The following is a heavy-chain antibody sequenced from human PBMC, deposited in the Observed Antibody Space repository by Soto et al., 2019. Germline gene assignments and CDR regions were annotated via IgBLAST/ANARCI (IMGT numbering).Heavy chain of an antibody. V-gene: IGHV1-18*01. CDR3: ARGRYGDS. J-gene: IGHJ5*01. CDR2: ISAHNGTP. D-gene: IGHD1-1*01. CDR1: AYTFPSYG. Sequence: QVHLVQSGAEVKKPGASVKVSCKASAYTFPSYGITWVRQAPGQGLAWLGWISAHNGTPDHAQNLQGRVSVTRDTSTSTACMKLRSLRSDGTAVYYLARGRYGDSWGQGDLVTVYS.